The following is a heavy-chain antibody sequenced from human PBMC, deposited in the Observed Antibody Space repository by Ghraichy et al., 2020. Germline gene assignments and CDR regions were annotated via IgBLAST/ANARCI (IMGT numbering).Heavy chain of an antibody. V-gene: IGHV3-33*01. CDR3: ARDGVGYSYGSYFDY. CDR2: IWYDGSNK. CDR1: GFTFSSYG. J-gene: IGHJ4*02. D-gene: IGHD5-18*01. Sequence: GGSLRLSCAASGFTFSSYGMHWVRQAPGKGLEWVAVIWYDGSNKYYADSVKGRFTISRDNSKNTLYLQMNSLRAEDTAVYYCARDGVGYSYGSYFDYWGQGTLVTVSS.